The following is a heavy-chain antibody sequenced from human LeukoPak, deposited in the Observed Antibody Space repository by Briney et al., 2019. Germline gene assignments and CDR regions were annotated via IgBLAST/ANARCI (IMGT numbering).Heavy chain of an antibody. V-gene: IGHV4-34*01. CDR1: GGSFSGYY. Sequence: SETLSLTCAVYGGSFSGYYWSWIRQPPGKGLEWIGEINHSGSTNYDPSLKSRVTISVGTSKNQFSLKLSSVTAADTAVYYCARGPYSSSWYQIYYFDYWGQGTLVTVSS. J-gene: IGHJ4*02. CDR3: ARGPYSSSWYQIYYFDY. CDR2: INHSGST. D-gene: IGHD6-13*01.